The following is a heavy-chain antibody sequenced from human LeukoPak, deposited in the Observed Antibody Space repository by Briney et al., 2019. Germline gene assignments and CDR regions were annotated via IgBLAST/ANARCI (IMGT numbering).Heavy chain of an antibody. J-gene: IGHJ5*02. Sequence: ASVKVSCKASGYTFTGYYMHWVRQAPGQGLEWMGWINPNSGGTNYAQKFQGRVTMTRDTSISTAYMELSRLRSDDTAVYYCARGSYDFWSGYYGLRDEHNWFDPWGQGTLVTVSS. CDR3: ARGSYDFWSGYYGLRDEHNWFDP. CDR1: GYTFTGYY. CDR2: INPNSGGT. V-gene: IGHV1-2*02. D-gene: IGHD3-3*01.